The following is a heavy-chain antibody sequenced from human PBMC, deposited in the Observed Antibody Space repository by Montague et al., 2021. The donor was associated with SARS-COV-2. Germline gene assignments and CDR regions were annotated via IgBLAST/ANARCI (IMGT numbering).Heavy chain of an antibody. V-gene: IGHV6-1*01. D-gene: IGHD6-13*01. CDR2: TYYRSKWYN. CDR1: GDSVSRHSAA. CDR3: ASGRMVPYSSSWTTLYYYYGMDV. J-gene: IGHJ6*02. Sequence: CAISGDSVSRHSAAWNWPRQSPSSGLEWLGRTYYRSKWYNDYAVXVKSRITINPDTSKNQFSLQLNSVTPEDTAVYYCASGRMVPYSSSWTTLYYYYGMDVWGQGTTVTVSS.